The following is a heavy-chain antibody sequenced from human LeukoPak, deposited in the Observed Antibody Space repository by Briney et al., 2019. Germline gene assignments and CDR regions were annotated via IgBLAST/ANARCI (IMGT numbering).Heavy chain of an antibody. D-gene: IGHD1-1*01. CDR2: IIPIFGTA. J-gene: IGHJ3*02. CDR1: GGTFSSYA. CDR3: ASSTHEDAFDI. Sequence: GASVKVSCKASGGTFSSYAISWVRQAPGQGLEWMGGIIPIFGTANYAQKFQGRVTITRNTSISTAYMELSSLRSEDTAVYYCASSTHEDAFDIWGQGTMVTVSS. V-gene: IGHV1-69*05.